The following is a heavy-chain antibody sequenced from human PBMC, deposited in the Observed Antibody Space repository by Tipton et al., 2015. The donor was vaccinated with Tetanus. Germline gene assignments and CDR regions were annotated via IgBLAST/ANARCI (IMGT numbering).Heavy chain of an antibody. CDR1: GYEFIGYW. V-gene: IGHV5-51*01. Sequence: QLVQSGAEVKKPGESLRISCKASGYEFIGYWIAWGRQMPGKGLEGMGVIYPADSDIRNSPSFQGQVTMSVDKSTSTASLQWRSLKASDSAMYYCARHSGGSEIGYYDDMDVWGQGTTVTVSS. CDR2: IYPADSDI. CDR3: ARHSGGSEIGYYDDMDV. D-gene: IGHD3-10*01. J-gene: IGHJ6*02.